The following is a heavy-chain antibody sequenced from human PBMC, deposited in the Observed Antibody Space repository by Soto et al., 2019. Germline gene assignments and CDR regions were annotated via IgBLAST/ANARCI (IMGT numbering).Heavy chain of an antibody. CDR2: IKQYGSEK. D-gene: IGHD3-22*01. V-gene: IGHV3-7*01. J-gene: IGHJ4*02. Sequence: GGSLRLSCAASGFTFSNYWMSWVRQAPGRGLEWVANIKQYGSEKYYVDSVKGRFTISRDNAKKSLYLQMSSLRAEDTAVYYCARDHDTLDYWGQGTLVTVSS. CDR1: GFTFSNYW. CDR3: ARDHDTLDY.